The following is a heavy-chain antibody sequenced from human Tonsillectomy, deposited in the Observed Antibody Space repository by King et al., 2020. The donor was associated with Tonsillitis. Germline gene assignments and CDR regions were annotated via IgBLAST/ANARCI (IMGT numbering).Heavy chain of an antibody. V-gene: IGHV3-73*02. J-gene: IGHJ4*02. D-gene: IGHD2-21*02. Sequence: VQLVESGGGLVQPGGSLKLSCAASGFTFSGSAMHWVRQASGKGLEWVGRIRSKAKTYATACAASVKGRVTISRDDSKNTAYLQMNSLKTEDTAVYYCTTSGNCGGDCYYDYWGQGTLVTVSS. CDR3: TTSGNCGGDCYYDY. CDR1: GFTFSGSA. CDR2: IRSKAKTYAT.